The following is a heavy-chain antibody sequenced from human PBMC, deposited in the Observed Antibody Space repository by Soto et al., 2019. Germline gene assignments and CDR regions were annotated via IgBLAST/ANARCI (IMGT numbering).Heavy chain of an antibody. D-gene: IGHD3-10*01. V-gene: IGHV4-31*03. J-gene: IGHJ5*02. CDR2: IYYSGST. CDR1: GGSISSGGYY. Sequence: QVQLRESGPGLVKPSQTLSLTCTVSGGSISSGGYYWSWIRQHPGKGLEWIGYIYYSGSTYYNPSLKSRVTISVDTSKNQFSLKLSSVNAADTAGYYCARDGKRCGDNWFDPWGQGTLVTVSS. CDR3: ARDGKRCGDNWFDP.